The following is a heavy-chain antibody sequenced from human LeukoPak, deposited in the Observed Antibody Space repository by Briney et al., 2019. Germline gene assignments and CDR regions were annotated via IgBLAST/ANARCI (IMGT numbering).Heavy chain of an antibody. CDR3: ARGGDIVVVPAAPGEYYFDY. CDR2: INHSGST. J-gene: IGHJ4*02. CDR1: GGSFSGYY. Sequence: SETLSLTCAVYGGSFSGYYWSWIRQPPGKGLERIGEINHSGSTNYNPSLKSRVTISVDTSKNQFSLKLSSVTAADTAVYYCARGGDIVVVPAAPGEYYFDYWGQGTLVTVSS. V-gene: IGHV4-34*01. D-gene: IGHD2-2*01.